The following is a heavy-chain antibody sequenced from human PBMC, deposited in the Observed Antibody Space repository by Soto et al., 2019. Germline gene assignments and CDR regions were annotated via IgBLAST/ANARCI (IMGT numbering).Heavy chain of an antibody. V-gene: IGHV3-33*01. Sequence: VHLVESGGGVVQPGRSLRLSCAASGSTFSYYGMNWVRQAPGKGPEWVAVIWYDGRIKYYAESVKGRFSISRDNSKNTLYLNMNSLRTEDTAVYYCARDGGSQGPSYFDSWGQGSQVIVSS. CDR1: GSTFSYYG. CDR3: ARDGGSQGPSYFDS. D-gene: IGHD3-16*01. J-gene: IGHJ4*02. CDR2: IWYDGRIK.